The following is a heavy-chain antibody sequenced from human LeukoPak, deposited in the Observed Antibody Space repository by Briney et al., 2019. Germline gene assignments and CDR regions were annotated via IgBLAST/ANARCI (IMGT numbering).Heavy chain of an antibody. Sequence: SETLSLTCAVYGGSFSGYYWSWIRQPPGKGLEWIGEINHSGSTNYNPSLKSRVTISVDTSKNQFSLKLSSVTAADTAVYHCARTYYDYVWGSYRPYYFDYWGQGTLVTLSS. CDR1: GGSFSGYY. CDR2: INHSGST. D-gene: IGHD3-16*02. V-gene: IGHV4-34*01. J-gene: IGHJ4*02. CDR3: ARTYYDYVWGSYRPYYFDY.